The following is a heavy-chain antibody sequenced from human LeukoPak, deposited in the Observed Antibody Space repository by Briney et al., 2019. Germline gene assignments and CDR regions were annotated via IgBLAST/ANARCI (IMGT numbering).Heavy chain of an antibody. V-gene: IGHV1-2*02. J-gene: IGHJ2*01. CDR2: ITAYNGNT. D-gene: IGHD3-10*01. CDR3: ARDSHPTYYYGSGSYRDWYFDL. Sequence: ASVKVSCKASGYTFTSYAMNWVRQAPGQGLEWMGWITAYNGNTNYAQKFQGRVTMTRDTSISTAYMELSRLRSDDTAVYYCARDSHPTYYYGSGSYRDWYFDLWGRGTLVTVSS. CDR1: GYTFTSYA.